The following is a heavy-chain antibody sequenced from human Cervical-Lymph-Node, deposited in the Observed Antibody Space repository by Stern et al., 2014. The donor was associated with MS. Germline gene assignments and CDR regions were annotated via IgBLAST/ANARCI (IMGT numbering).Heavy chain of an antibody. Sequence: EVQLVQSGGGLVQPGGSLRLSCAASGFPFSNYAMTWVRQAPGKGLEWVSAISDSGETYYADSVKGRFTMSRDNSKNTVHLQMNSLRVEDTALYHCAKDRAPIVAAKVFDQWGQGTLVTVSS. D-gene: IGHD6-25*01. V-gene: IGHV3-23*04. CDR2: ISDSGET. CDR3: AKDRAPIVAAKVFDQ. J-gene: IGHJ4*02. CDR1: GFPFSNYA.